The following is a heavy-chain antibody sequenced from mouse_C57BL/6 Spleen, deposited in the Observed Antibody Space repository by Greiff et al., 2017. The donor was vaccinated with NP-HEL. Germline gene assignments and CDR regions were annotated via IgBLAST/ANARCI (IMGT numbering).Heavy chain of an antibody. Sequence: VKVVESGPGLVQPSQSLSITCTVSGFSLTSYGVHWVRQSPGKGLEWLGVIWSGGSTDDNAAFISRLSISKDNSKSQVFFKMNRLQADDTAIYYCARNEDYGSSDVAMDYWGQGTSVTVSS. CDR1: GFSLTSYG. CDR3: ARNEDYGSSDVAMDY. CDR2: IWSGGST. J-gene: IGHJ4*01. V-gene: IGHV2-2*01. D-gene: IGHD1-1*01.